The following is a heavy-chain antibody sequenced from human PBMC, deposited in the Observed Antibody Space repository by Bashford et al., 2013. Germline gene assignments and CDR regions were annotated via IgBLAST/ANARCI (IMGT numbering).Heavy chain of an antibody. J-gene: IGHJ2*01. V-gene: IGHV4-31*03. Sequence: SETLSLTCTVSGGSISSGGYYWSWIRQHPGKGLEWIGYIYYSGSTYYNPSLKSRVTISVDTSKNQFSLKLSSVTAADTAVYYCARDGYSSGWYIPWYFDLWGRGTLVTVSS. D-gene: IGHD6-19*01. CDR2: IYYSGST. CDR1: GGSISSGGYY. CDR3: ARDGYSSGWYIPWYFDL.